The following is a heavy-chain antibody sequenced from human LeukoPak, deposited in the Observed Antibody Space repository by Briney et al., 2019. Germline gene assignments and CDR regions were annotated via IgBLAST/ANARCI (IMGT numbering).Heavy chain of an antibody. V-gene: IGHV3-30*04. Sequence: GGSLRLSCAAPGFTYTKHAMHWVRQAPGKGLEWVAVISYDGSNKKYADSVKGRFTISRDNSKNTLYLQMNSLRAEDTAVYYCARTLIEYSVSSCYFDYWGQGTLVTVSS. CDR3: ARTLIEYSVSSCYFDY. CDR2: ISYDGSNK. D-gene: IGHD6-6*01. J-gene: IGHJ4*02. CDR1: GFTYTKHA.